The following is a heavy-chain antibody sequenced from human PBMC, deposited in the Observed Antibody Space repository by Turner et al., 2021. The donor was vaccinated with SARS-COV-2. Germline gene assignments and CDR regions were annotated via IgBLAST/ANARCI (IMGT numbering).Heavy chain of an antibody. J-gene: IGHJ5*02. CDR2: ISGSGSRT. D-gene: IGHD3-10*01. V-gene: IGHV3-23*01. Sequence: EVQLLESGGDLVQPGGSLRLSCGASGFPFSIYGMSWVRQAPGKGLEWVSAISGSGSRTYYADSVKGRFTISRDNSKNTVYLQMNSLRADDTALYHCAKDAMLRDDQVPNYWFDPWGQGTLVTVSS. CDR1: GFPFSIYG. CDR3: AKDAMLRDDQVPNYWFDP.